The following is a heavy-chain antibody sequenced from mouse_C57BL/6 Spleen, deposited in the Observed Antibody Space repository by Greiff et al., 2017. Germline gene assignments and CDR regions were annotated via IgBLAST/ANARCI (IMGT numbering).Heavy chain of an antibody. CDR3: TTYYGKRMDY. CDR1: GFNIKDDY. CDR2: IDPENGDT. J-gene: IGHJ4*01. D-gene: IGHD2-1*01. V-gene: IGHV14-4*01. Sequence: VQLQQSGAELVRPGASVKLSCTASGFNIKDDYMHWVKQRPEQGLEWIGWIDPENGDTEYASKFQGKATITADTSSNTAYLQLSSLTSEDTAVYYCTTYYGKRMDYWGQGTSVTVSS.